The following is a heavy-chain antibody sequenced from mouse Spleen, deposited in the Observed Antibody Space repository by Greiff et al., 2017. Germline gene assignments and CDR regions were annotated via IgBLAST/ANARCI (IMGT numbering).Heavy chain of an antibody. CDR2: IWTGGGT. V-gene: IGHV2-9-1*01. CDR3: ARKSSTYGGYAMDY. CDR1: GFSLTSYA. Sequence: VKLMESGPGLVAPSQSLSITCTVSGFSLTSYAISWVRQPPGKGLEWLGVIWTGGGTNYNSALKSRLSISKDNSKSQVFLKMNSLQTDDTARYYCARKSSTYGGYAMDYWGQGTSVTVSS. D-gene: IGHD5-1*01. J-gene: IGHJ4*01.